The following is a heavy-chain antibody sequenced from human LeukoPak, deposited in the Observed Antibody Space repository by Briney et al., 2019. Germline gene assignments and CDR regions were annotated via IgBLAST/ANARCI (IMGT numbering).Heavy chain of an antibody. CDR3: ARFRGAAAAHFDY. D-gene: IGHD6-13*01. CDR2: INHSGST. Sequence: PGGSLRLSCAASGFNFNTYTMNWVRQPPGKGLEWIGEINHSGSTNYNPSLKSRVTISVDTSKNQFSLKLSSVTAADTAVYYCARFRGAAAAHFDYWGQGTLVIVSS. J-gene: IGHJ4*02. CDR1: GFNFNTYT. V-gene: IGHV4-34*01.